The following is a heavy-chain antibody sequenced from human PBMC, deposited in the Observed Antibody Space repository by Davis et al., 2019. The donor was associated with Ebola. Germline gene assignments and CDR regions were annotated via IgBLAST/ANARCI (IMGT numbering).Heavy chain of an antibody. V-gene: IGHV4-38-2*02. D-gene: IGHD6-19*01. CDR3: ARHGGAVAALYYGMDV. Sequence: GSLRLSCSVSGYSISSGYYWGWIRQPPGKGLEWIGSIYYSGSTYYNPSLKSRVTISVDTSKNQFSLKLSSVTAADTAVYYCARHGGAVAALYYGMDVWGQGTTVTVSS. CDR2: IYYSGST. J-gene: IGHJ6*02. CDR1: GYSISSGYY.